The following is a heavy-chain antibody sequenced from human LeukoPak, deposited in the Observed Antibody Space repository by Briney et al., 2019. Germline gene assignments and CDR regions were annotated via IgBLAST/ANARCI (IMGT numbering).Heavy chain of an antibody. V-gene: IGHV1-24*01. CDR2: FDPEDGET. D-gene: IGHD1-7*01. CDR3: AISLLVGPKDSINWNYPFDY. Sequence: ASVKVSCKVSGYTLTELSMHWVRQAPGKGLEWMGGFDPEDGETIYAQKFQGRVTMTEDTSTDTAYMELSSLRSEDTAVYYCAISLLVGPKDSINWNYPFDYWGQGTLVTVSS. CDR1: GYTLTELS. J-gene: IGHJ4*02.